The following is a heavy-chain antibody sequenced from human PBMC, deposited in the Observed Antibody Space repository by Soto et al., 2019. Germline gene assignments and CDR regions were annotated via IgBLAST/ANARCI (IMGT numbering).Heavy chain of an antibody. Sequence: SETLSLTCTVSGGSVNSGGSYWSWIRQHPGKGLEWIGCIYYSGSTFYSPSLKSRVSISLDTSKNQFSLNLASVTAEDTAVYYCARAGYSSGWYSGFDYWGQGTLVTVSS. CDR2: IYYSGST. J-gene: IGHJ4*02. D-gene: IGHD6-19*01. CDR1: GGSVNSGGSY. V-gene: IGHV4-31*03. CDR3: ARAGYSSGWYSGFDY.